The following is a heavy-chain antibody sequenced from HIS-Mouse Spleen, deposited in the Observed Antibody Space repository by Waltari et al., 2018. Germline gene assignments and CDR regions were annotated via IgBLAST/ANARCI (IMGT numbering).Heavy chain of an antibody. CDR3: AKGKYYFDY. CDR2: IWTDGSNK. Sequence: QVQLVESGGGVVQPGRSLRLSCAASGFTFSSYGMHWVRQAPGKGLVWVAFIWTDGSNKYYAASVKGRFTISRDNSKNTLYLQMNSLRAEDTAVYYCAKGKYYFDYWGQGTLVTVSS. CDR1: GFTFSSYG. J-gene: IGHJ4*02. V-gene: IGHV3-33*06.